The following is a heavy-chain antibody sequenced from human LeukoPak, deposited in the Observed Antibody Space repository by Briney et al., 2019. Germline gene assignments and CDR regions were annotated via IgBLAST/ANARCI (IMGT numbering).Heavy chain of an antibody. V-gene: IGHV4-4*02. D-gene: IGHD3-16*01. Sequence: SGTLSLTCAVSGGSISSSNWWSWVRQPPGKGLEWIGEIHHSGSTNYNPSLKSRVTISVDTSKNQFSLKLSSVTAADTAVYYCAREGPLYYDYVWGSTAFDIWGQGTMVTVSS. J-gene: IGHJ3*02. CDR2: IHHSGST. CDR1: GGSISSSNW. CDR3: AREGPLYYDYVWGSTAFDI.